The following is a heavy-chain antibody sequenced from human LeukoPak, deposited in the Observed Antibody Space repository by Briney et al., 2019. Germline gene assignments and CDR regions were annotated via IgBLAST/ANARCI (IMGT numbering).Heavy chain of an antibody. CDR3: ARYVSGSPGAFDI. D-gene: IGHD3-10*01. Sequence: PSETLSLTCTVSGGSISSSSYYWGWIRQPPGKGLEWIGSIYYSGSTYYNPSLKSRVTISVDTSKNQFSLKLSSVTAADTAVYYCARYVSGSPGAFDIWGQGTMVAVSS. CDR2: IYYSGST. CDR1: GGSISSSSYY. J-gene: IGHJ3*02. V-gene: IGHV4-39*01.